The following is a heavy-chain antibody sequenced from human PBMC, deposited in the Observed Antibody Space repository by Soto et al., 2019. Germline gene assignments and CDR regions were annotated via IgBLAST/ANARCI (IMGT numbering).Heavy chain of an antibody. J-gene: IGHJ6*02. CDR3: ARELLPGHYYYYGMDV. V-gene: IGHV1-3*01. CDR2: INAGNGNT. D-gene: IGHD2-15*01. Sequence: WASVKVSCKASGYTFTSYAMHWVRQAPGQRLEWMGWINAGNGNTKYSQKFQGRVTITRDTSASTAYMELSSLRSEDTAVYYCARELLPGHYYYYGMDVWGQGTTVTVSS. CDR1: GYTFTSYA.